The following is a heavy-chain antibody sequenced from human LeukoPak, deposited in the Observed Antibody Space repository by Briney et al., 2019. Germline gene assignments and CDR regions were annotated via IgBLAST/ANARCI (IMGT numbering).Heavy chain of an antibody. Sequence: GGSLRLSCAASGFTFSSYAMHWVGQAPGKGLEGVAVISYDGSNKYYADSVKGRFTISRDNSKNTLYLQMNSLRAEATAVYYCARPGGDGSYYFDYWGQGTLVTVSS. CDR3: ARPGGDGSYYFDY. CDR2: ISYDGSNK. D-gene: IGHD5-24*01. V-gene: IGHV3-30-3*01. J-gene: IGHJ4*02. CDR1: GFTFSSYA.